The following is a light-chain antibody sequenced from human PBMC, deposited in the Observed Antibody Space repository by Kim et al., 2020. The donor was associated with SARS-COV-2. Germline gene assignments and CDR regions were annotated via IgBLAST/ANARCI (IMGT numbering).Light chain of an antibody. Sequence: AATVGDRVTITCRASQGISNYLAWYHQKPGKGTKLLVYAASTLQSGVPSRFSGSGSGTDFTLTISSLQPEDVATYYCQKYNSAPLFGPGTKVDIK. CDR1: QGISNY. CDR3: QKYNSAPL. J-gene: IGKJ3*01. V-gene: IGKV1-27*01. CDR2: AAS.